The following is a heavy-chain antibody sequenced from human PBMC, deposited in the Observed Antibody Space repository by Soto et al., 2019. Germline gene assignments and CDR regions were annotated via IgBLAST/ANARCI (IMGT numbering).Heavy chain of an antibody. CDR2: MNPDSGDT. D-gene: IGHD7-27*01. J-gene: IGHJ4*02. V-gene: IGHV1-8*01. Sequence: QVQLVQSGAEVKKPGASVKVSCRASGYTFTTFDVNWMRQASGQGPEWMGWMNPDSGDTDYAQSFQGRVTMTRDTSMNTADMELSSLTFEDTAVYYCARNRRETGDFDYWGQGTLVTVSS. CDR1: GYTFTTFD. CDR3: ARNRRETGDFDY.